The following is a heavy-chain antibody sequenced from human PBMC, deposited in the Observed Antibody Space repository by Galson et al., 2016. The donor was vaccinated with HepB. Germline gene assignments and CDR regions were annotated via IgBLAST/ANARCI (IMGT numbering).Heavy chain of an antibody. Sequence: TLSLTCIVSGGSISRGGYYWSWIRQHPGKGLEWIGFMFYSGTSNHNPSLKSRVTISIDTSKNQFSLKLTSVTAADTAVYYCARGTYDSTGYAFDIWGQGTMVTVSS. J-gene: IGHJ3*02. CDR3: ARGTYDSTGYAFDI. D-gene: IGHD3-22*01. CDR2: MFYSGTS. CDR1: GGSISRGGYY. V-gene: IGHV4-31*03.